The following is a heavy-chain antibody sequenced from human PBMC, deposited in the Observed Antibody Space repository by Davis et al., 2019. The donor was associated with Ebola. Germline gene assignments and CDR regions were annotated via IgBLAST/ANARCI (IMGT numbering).Heavy chain of an antibody. CDR3: ARQRYSYGFGY. CDR1: GGSISSYY. Sequence: MPGGSLRLSCTVPGGSISSYYWSWIRQPPGKGLEWIGYIYYSGSTNYNPSLKSRVTISVDTSKNQFSLKLSSVTAADTAVYYCARQRYSYGFGYWGQGTLVTVSS. CDR2: IYYSGST. V-gene: IGHV4-59*08. J-gene: IGHJ4*02. D-gene: IGHD5-18*01.